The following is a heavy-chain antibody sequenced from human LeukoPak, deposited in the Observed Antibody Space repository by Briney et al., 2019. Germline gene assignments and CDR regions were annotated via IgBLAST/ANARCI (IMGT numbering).Heavy chain of an antibody. Sequence: GGSLRLSCAASGFTFSSYWMSLVRQAPGKGLELVANIKQDRSEKYYVDSVKGRFTISRDNAKNSLYLQMNSLRAEDTAVYYCARGLYSSGWYEGSFDYWGQGTLVTVSS. CDR2: IKQDRSEK. CDR1: GFTFSSYW. D-gene: IGHD6-19*01. CDR3: ARGLYSSGWYEGSFDY. J-gene: IGHJ4*02. V-gene: IGHV3-7*01.